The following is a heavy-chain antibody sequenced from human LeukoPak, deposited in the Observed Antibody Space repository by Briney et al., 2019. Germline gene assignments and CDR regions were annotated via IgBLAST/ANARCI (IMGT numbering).Heavy chain of an antibody. J-gene: IGHJ6*03. D-gene: IGHD2-15*01. CDR3: ARDPAAVATYCYYYMDV. CDR1: AGSISNYY. CDR2: IYYSGRT. V-gene: IGHV4-59*12. Sequence: PSETLSLTCTVSAGSISNYYWSWIRQPPGKELEWIAYIYYSGRTNYNPSLKSRVTISVDTSKNQFSLKLSSVTAADTAVYYCARDPAAVATYCYYYMDVWGKGTTVSVSS.